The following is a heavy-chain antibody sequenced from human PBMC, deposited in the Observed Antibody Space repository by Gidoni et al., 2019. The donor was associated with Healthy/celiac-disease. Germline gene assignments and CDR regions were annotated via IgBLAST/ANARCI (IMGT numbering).Heavy chain of an antibody. J-gene: IGHJ4*02. CDR3: AKGYSYGLH. V-gene: IGHV3-30*18. CDR2: ISYDGSNK. D-gene: IGHD5-18*01. CDR1: GFTFSSYG. Sequence: QVQLVESGGGVVQPGRSLRLSCAASGFTFSSYGMPWVRQAPGKGLEWVAVISYDGSNKYYADSVKGRFTISRDNSKNTLYLQMNSLRAEDTAVYYCAKGYSYGLHWGQGTLVTVSS.